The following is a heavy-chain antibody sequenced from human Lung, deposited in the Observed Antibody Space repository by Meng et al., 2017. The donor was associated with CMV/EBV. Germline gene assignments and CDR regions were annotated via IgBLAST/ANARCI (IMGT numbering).Heavy chain of an antibody. D-gene: IGHD3-10*01. CDR1: GFTFSSYA. CDR3: ARDRGSLWFGEFDY. V-gene: IGHV3-30*04. J-gene: IGHJ4*02. CDR2: ISYDGSNK. Sequence: SXAASGFTFSSYAMHWVRQAPGKGLEWVAVISYDGSNKYYADSVKGRFTISRDNSKNTLYLQMNSLRAEDTAVYYCARDRGSLWFGEFDYWGQGTLVXVSS.